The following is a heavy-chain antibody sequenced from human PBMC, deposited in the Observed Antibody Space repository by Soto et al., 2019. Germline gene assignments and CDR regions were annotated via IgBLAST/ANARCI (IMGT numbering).Heavy chain of an antibody. Sequence: SDTLSLTRAVYSYSFGVSYWGWILSPPGKGLEWIGEINHSGSTNYNPSLKSRVTISVDTSKNQFSLKLSSVTAADTAVYYCARGWDYHDSSGYYFWYWGHGTLVTVS. CDR3: ARGWDYHDSSGYYFWY. CDR2: INHSGST. D-gene: IGHD3-22*01. V-gene: IGHV4-34*01. J-gene: IGHJ4*01. CDR1: SYSFGVSY.